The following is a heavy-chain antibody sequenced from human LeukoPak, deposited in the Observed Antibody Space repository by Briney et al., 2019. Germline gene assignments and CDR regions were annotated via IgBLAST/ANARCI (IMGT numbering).Heavy chain of an antibody. CDR2: INPNSGGT. D-gene: IGHD3-22*01. J-gene: IGHJ5*02. CDR1: GYTFTGYY. V-gene: IGHV1-2*04. CDR3: ARVNYDSSGYNWFDP. Sequence: ASVKVSCKASGYTFTGYYMHWVRQAPGQGLEWMGRINPNSGGTNYAQKFQGWVTMTRDTSISTAYMELSRLRSDDTAVYYCARVNYDSSGYNWFDPWGQGTLVTVSS.